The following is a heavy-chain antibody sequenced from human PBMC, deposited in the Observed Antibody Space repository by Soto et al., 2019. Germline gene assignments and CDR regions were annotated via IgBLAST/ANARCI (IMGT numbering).Heavy chain of an antibody. D-gene: IGHD5-18*01. CDR1: GGTFSSYA. Sequence: QVQLVQSGAEVKKPGSSVKVSCKASGGTFSSYAISWVRQAPGQGLEWMGGIIPIFGTANYTQKFQGRVTITADESTSTAYMELSSLRSEDTAVYYWARVKELGGGYSYGYGYWGQGTLVTVSS. V-gene: IGHV1-69*01. CDR3: ARVKELGGGYSYGYGY. CDR2: IIPIFGTA. J-gene: IGHJ4*02.